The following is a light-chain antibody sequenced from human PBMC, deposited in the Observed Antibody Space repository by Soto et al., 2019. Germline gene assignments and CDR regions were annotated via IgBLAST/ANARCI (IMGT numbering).Light chain of an antibody. CDR3: QQYGGSPIT. Sequence: EIVLTQSPGTLSLSPGERATLSCRASQSVSSSLAWYQQKTGQAPRLLISGASSRATGIPDRFSGSGSETDFTLTISRLETEDFALYYCQQYGGSPITFGQGTRLGL. CDR1: QSVSSS. J-gene: IGKJ5*01. CDR2: GAS. V-gene: IGKV3-20*01.